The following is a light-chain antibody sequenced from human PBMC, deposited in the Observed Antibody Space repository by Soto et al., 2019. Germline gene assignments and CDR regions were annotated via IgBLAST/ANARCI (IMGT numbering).Light chain of an antibody. CDR2: DNN. CDR1: SSNIGNNY. Sequence: QSLLRQPPSVSAAPGQRVTISCSGSSSNIGNNYVSWYRQLPGTAPKLLIYDNNRRPSGISDRFSGSKSGTSATLDITGLQTGDDADYYCGTWDSSLNGVVFGGGTQLTVL. V-gene: IGLV1-51*01. CDR3: GTWDSSLNGVV. J-gene: IGLJ2*01.